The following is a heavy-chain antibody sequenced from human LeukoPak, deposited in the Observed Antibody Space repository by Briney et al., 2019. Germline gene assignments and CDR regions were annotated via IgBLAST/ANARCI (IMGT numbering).Heavy chain of an antibody. CDR1: GFTFSSYG. CDR2: IWYDGSNK. V-gene: IGHV3-33*01. D-gene: IGHD2-15*01. J-gene: IGHJ6*02. CDR3: ATSGSPYYYYGMDV. Sequence: PGGSLRLSCAVSGFTFSSYGMHWVRQAPGKGLEWVAVIWYDGSNKYYADSVKGRFTISRDNSKNTLYLQMNSLRAEDTAVYYCATSGSPYYYYGMDVWGQGTTVTVSS.